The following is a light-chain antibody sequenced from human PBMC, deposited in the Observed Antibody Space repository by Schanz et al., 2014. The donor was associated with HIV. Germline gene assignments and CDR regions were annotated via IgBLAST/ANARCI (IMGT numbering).Light chain of an antibody. CDR1: SSDIG. Sequence: QSALTQPASVSGSPGQSVAISCTGASSDIGVSWYQQYPGNAPKLMIFALNRRTSGVPDRFSGAKSGNTAFLLISGLQDEDEADYYCASYAGTDTLVVFGGGTKLTVL. J-gene: IGLJ2*01. V-gene: IGLV2-8*01. CDR3: ASYAGTDTLVV. CDR2: ALN.